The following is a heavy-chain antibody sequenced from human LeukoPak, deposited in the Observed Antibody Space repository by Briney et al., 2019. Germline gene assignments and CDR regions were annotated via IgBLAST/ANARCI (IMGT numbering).Heavy chain of an antibody. V-gene: IGHV3-11*01. CDR1: GFTFSDYY. CDR3: ATDNNYGYDY. J-gene: IGHJ4*02. D-gene: IGHD5-18*01. Sequence: KPGGSLRLSCAASGFTFSDYYMSWIRQAPGKGLEWVSYISGTGSSIYYADSVKGRFTTSRDNAKNSLYLQMSGLRAEDTAVYYCATDNNYGYDYWGQGTLVTVSS. CDR2: ISGTGSSI.